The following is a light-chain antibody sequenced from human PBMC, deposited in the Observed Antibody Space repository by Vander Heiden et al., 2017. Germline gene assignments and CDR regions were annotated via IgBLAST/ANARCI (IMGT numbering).Light chain of an antibody. Sequence: DIQITQSPSSLSASVGDRVTITCRASQSISSYLNWYQQKPGKAPKLLIYAASSLQSGVPSRFSGSGSGTDFTLTISSLQPEDIATYYCQQSYSTLFTFGHGTKVEIK. CDR3: QQSYSTLFT. V-gene: IGKV1-39*01. CDR1: QSISSY. CDR2: AAS. J-gene: IGKJ3*01.